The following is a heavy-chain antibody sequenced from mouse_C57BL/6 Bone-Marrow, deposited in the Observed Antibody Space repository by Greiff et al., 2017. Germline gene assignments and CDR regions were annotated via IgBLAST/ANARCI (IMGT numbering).Heavy chain of an antibody. D-gene: IGHD1-1*01. J-gene: IGHJ1*03. CDR2: IDPETGGT. V-gene: IGHV1-15*01. CDR3: TSPLYYGSSYDV. CDR1: GYTFTDYE. Sequence: VQLQQSGAELVRPGASVTLSCKASGYTFTDYEMHWVKQTPVHGLEWIGAIDPETGGTAYNQKFKGKAILTADKSSSTAYVELRSLKSEDSAVYYCTSPLYYGSSYDVWGTGTTVTVSS.